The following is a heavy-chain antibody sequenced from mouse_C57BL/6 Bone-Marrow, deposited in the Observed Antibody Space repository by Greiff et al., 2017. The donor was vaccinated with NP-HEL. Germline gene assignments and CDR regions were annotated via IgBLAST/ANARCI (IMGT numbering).Heavy chain of an antibody. V-gene: IGHV1-63*01. Sequence: QVQLQQSGAELVRPGTSVKMSCKASGYTFTNYWIGWAKQRPGHGLEWIGDIFPGGGYTNYNEKFKGKATLTADKSSSTAYMQFSSLTSEDSAIYYCASFRTAYFDYWGQGTTLTVSS. J-gene: IGHJ2*01. D-gene: IGHD4-1*01. CDR1: GYTFTNYW. CDR2: IFPGGGYT. CDR3: ASFRTAYFDY.